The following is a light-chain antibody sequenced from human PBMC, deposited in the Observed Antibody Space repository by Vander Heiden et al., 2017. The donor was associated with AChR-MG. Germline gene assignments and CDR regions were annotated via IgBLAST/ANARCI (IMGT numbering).Light chain of an antibody. J-gene: IGKJ4*01. CDR1: QSISNY. Sequence: DIQMTQSPSSLAASVGDRVNITCRASQSISNYLHWYQHIPGKAPKLLIYDASSLQSGVPSRFSDSGSGTDFTLTINNLQPEDFATYYCQQSDSRPLTFGGGTKVEIK. CDR3: QQSDSRPLT. V-gene: IGKV1-39*01. CDR2: DAS.